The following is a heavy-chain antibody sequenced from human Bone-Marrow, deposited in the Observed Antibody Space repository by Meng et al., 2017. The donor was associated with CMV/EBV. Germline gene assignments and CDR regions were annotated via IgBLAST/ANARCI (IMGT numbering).Heavy chain of an antibody. V-gene: IGHV3-74*01. CDR3: AKWGFLVGFES. CDR1: GFTFSDYY. J-gene: IGHJ4*02. Sequence: GESLKISCAASGFTFSDYYMSWIRQAPGKGLVWVSRINSDGSSTSYADSVKGRFTVSRDTSQNTLYLQMNSLRAEDSAIYYCAKWGFLVGFESWGQGTLVTVSS. CDR2: INSDGSST. D-gene: IGHD3-3*01.